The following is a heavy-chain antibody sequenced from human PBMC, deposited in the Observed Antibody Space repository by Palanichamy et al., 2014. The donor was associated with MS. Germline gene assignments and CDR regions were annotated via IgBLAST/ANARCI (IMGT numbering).Heavy chain of an antibody. D-gene: IGHD5-12*01. Sequence: GGSISSSGWWSWVRQPPGKGLEWIGDIYLSGNTNYNSSLKSRVTMFVDKSKNQFSLRLSSVTAADTAVYYCANVATITDYWGQGTLVTVSS. V-gene: IGHV4-4*02. CDR1: GGSISSSGW. CDR3: ANVATITDY. CDR2: IYLSGNT. J-gene: IGHJ4*02.